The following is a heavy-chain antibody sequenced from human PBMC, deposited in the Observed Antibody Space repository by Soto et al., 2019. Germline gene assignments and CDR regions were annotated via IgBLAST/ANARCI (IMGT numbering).Heavy chain of an antibody. CDR1: GFTFSSYA. Sequence: GGSLRLSCAASGFTFSSYAMSWVRQAPGKGLEWVSAISGSGGSTYYADSVKGRFTISRDNSKNTLYLQMNSLRAEDTAVYYCAKGLHPPPIYSGYDYYYYYGMDVWGQGTTVTVSS. V-gene: IGHV3-23*01. D-gene: IGHD5-12*01. J-gene: IGHJ6*02. CDR2: ISGSGGST. CDR3: AKGLHPPPIYSGYDYYYYYGMDV.